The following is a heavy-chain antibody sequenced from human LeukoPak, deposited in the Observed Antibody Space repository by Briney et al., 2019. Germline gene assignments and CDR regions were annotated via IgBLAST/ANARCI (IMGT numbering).Heavy chain of an antibody. CDR2: IYYSGTT. CDR3: ARGNDY. J-gene: IGHJ4*02. V-gene: IGHV4-39*07. Sequence: SETLSLTCTVSGGSISSSSYYWGWIRQPPGKGLEWIGSIYYSGTTYYNPSLKSRVTISVDTSKNQVSLKLSSVTAADTAVYYCARGNDYWGQGTLVTVSS. CDR1: GGSISSSSYY.